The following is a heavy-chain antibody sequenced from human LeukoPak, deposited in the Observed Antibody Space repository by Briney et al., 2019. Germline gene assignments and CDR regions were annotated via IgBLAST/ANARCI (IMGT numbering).Heavy chain of an antibody. CDR1: GGTFSSYA. CDR3: ARSARGRSHYDSSGYYYVADWFDP. CDR2: INPNSGGT. V-gene: IGHV1-2*06. J-gene: IGHJ5*02. Sequence: GASVKVSCKASGGTFSSYAISWVRQAPGQGLEWMGRINPNSGGTNYAQKFQGRVTMTRDTSISTAYMELSRLRSDDTAVYYCARSARGRSHYDSSGYYYVADWFDPWGQGTLVTVSS. D-gene: IGHD3-22*01.